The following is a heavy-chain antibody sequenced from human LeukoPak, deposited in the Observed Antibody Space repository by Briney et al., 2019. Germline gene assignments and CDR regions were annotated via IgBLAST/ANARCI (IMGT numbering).Heavy chain of an antibody. CDR2: ISWNSGRI. CDR1: GFTFDDYA. Sequence: PRGSLRLSCAASGFTFDDYAMHWVRQAPGKGLEWVSGISWNSGRIGYADSVKGRFTISRDNAKNSLYLQMNSLRVEDTALYYCAKDFYRLGEFDAFDNWGQGTMVTVSS. V-gene: IGHV3-9*01. J-gene: IGHJ3*02. CDR3: AKDFYRLGEFDAFDN. D-gene: IGHD3-16*01.